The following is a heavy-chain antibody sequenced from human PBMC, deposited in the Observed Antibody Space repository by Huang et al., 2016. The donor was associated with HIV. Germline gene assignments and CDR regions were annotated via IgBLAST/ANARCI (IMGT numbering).Heavy chain of an antibody. CDR1: GGSIRSDNYY. CDR3: ARLPGSITMIRGVITDPY. V-gene: IGHV4-39*02. D-gene: IGHD3-10*01. CDR2: IYYSGIN. J-gene: IGHJ4*02. Sequence: QLQLQESGPGLVKPSETLSLTCTVSGGSIRSDNYYWGWIRQPPGKGLEWIGSIYYSGINYYNPSLKRRVTITVDTSKNHFSLRMRSVTAADTAVYYCARLPGSITMIRGVITDPYWGQGTLVTVSS.